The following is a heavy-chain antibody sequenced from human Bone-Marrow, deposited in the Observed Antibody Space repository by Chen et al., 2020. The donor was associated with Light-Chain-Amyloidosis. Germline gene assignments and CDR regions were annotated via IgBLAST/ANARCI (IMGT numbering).Heavy chain of an antibody. CDR3: SREFTGYDDY. Sequence: DVQLLESGGGLVQPGGSLRLSCTASGFTFRTSWMHWVRQAPGKVLVWVSRINPDGTRVDYADSGRGRFTISRDDAKSTVYLQMNSLRAEDTAVYYCSREFTGYDDYWGQGTLVTVSS. D-gene: IGHD5-12*01. CDR2: INPDGTRV. CDR1: GFTFRTSW. J-gene: IGHJ4*02. V-gene: IGHV3-74*01.